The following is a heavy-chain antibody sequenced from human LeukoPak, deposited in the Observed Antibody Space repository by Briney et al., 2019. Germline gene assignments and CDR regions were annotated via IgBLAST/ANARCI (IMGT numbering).Heavy chain of an antibody. D-gene: IGHD6-13*01. V-gene: IGHV1-69*13. CDR3: ARVGSSWYKEVPRKYAFDI. Sequence: ASVKVSCKASGGTFSSYAISWVRQAPGQGLEWMGGIIPIFGTANYAQKFQGRVTITADESTSTAYMELSSLRSEDTAVYYCARVGSSWYKEVPRKYAFDIWGQGTMVTVSS. J-gene: IGHJ3*02. CDR1: GGTFSSYA. CDR2: IIPIFGTA.